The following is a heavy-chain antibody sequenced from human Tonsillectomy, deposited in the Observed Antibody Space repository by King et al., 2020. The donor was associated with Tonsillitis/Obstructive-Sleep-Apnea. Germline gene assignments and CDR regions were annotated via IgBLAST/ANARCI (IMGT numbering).Heavy chain of an antibody. J-gene: IGHJ6*03. Sequence: VQLVESGGGLVKPGGSLRLSCAASGFTFGNAWMSWVRQAPGKGLEWVGRIKSKTDGGTTDYAAPVKGRFTISRDDSKNTLYLQMNSLKTEDTAVYYCTTVGGERYYYYYYMDVWGKGTTVTVSS. CDR3: TTVGGERYYYYYYMDV. V-gene: IGHV3-15*01. CDR2: IKSKTDGGTT. CDR1: GFTFGNAW. D-gene: IGHD2-21*01.